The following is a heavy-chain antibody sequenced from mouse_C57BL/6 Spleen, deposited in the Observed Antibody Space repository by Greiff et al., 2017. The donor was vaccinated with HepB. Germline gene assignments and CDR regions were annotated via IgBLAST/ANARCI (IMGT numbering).Heavy chain of an antibody. CDR2: ISSGSSTI. CDR3: ARRSITTVVAPYAMDY. CDR1: GFTFSDYG. V-gene: IGHV5-17*01. J-gene: IGHJ4*01. Sequence: DVHLVESGGGLVKPGGSLKLSCAASGFTFSDYGMHWVRQAPEKGLEWVAYISSGSSTIYYADTVKGRFTISRDNAKNTLFLQMTSLRSEDTAMYYCARRSITTVVAPYAMDYWGQGTSVTVSS. D-gene: IGHD1-1*01.